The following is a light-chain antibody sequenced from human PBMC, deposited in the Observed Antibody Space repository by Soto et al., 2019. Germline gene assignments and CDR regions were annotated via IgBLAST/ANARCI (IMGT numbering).Light chain of an antibody. CDR3: ATWDDILGGV. Sequence: QAVVTQPPSASATPGQRVSISCSGSTSNIGRNYVYWYQQVPGTAPKLLIYRNNLRPSGVPDRFSGSTSGTSASLAISGLRSEDEADYYCATWDDILGGVFGRGTKLTVL. V-gene: IGLV1-47*01. CDR1: TSNIGRNY. CDR2: RNN. J-gene: IGLJ3*02.